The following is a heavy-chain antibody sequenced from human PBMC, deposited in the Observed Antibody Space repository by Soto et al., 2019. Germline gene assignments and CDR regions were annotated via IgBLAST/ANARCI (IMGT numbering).Heavy chain of an antibody. V-gene: IGHV4-59*08. CDR2: IYYSGST. Sequence: PSETLSLTSTVSGGSISSYYWSWIRQPPGKGLEWIGYIYYSGSTNYNPSLKSRVTISVDTSKNQFSLKLSSVTAADTAVYYCARQDSSGWIPYDAFDIWGQGTMVTVSS. J-gene: IGHJ3*02. CDR1: GGSISSYY. CDR3: ARQDSSGWIPYDAFDI. D-gene: IGHD6-19*01.